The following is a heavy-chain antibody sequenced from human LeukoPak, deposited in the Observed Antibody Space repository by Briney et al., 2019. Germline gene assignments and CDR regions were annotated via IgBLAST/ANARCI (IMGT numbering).Heavy chain of an antibody. V-gene: IGHV3-11*04. CDR1: GFTFSDYY. Sequence: PGGSLRLSCAASGFTFSDYYMTWIRQAPGKGLEWVSSITSSSTSIYFADSVKGRFTISRDNAKNSLYLQMNSLRAEDTAVYYCARTYYDILTGYNPYFDYWGQGTLVTVSS. CDR2: ITSSSTSI. D-gene: IGHD3-9*01. J-gene: IGHJ4*02. CDR3: ARTYYDILTGYNPYFDY.